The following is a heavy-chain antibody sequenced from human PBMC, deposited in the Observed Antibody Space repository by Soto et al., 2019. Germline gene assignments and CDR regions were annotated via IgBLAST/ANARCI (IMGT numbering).Heavy chain of an antibody. D-gene: IGHD4-17*01. CDR1: GGSVSIGDYL. J-gene: IGHJ5*02. Sequence: SETLSLTCTVFGGSVSIGDYLWSWIRQRPGKGLEWIGYIHDSGNTYYNPSLKSRVTISLDTSRNQFSLKVTSMTAADTAVYFCARARGGDSGDYASLFDRWGQGNLVTVSS. V-gene: IGHV4-30-4*01. CDR2: IHDSGNT. CDR3: ARARGGDSGDYASLFDR.